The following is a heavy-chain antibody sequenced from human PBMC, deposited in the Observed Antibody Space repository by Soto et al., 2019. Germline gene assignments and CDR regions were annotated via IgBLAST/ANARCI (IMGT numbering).Heavy chain of an antibody. D-gene: IGHD1-7*01. CDR2: SDPEDGET. Sequence: ASVKVSCKVSGYTLTELSMHWVRQAPGKGLEWMGGSDPEDGETIYAQKFQGRVTMTEDTSTDTAYMELSSLRSEDTAVYYCATSKLVLYYFDYWGQGTLVTVSS. CDR1: GYTLTELS. CDR3: ATSKLVLYYFDY. J-gene: IGHJ4*02. V-gene: IGHV1-24*01.